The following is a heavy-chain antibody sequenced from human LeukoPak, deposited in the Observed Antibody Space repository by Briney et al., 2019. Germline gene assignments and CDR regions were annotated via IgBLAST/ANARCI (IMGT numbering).Heavy chain of an antibody. J-gene: IGHJ4*02. V-gene: IGHV3-30-3*01. CDR1: GFTFSTYA. CDR3: ARVLSVGFDY. D-gene: IGHD1-26*01. CDR2: ISYGGSNR. Sequence: GRSLRLSCATSGFTFSTYAMHWVRQAPGKGLEWVTVISYGGSNRYYADSVKGRFIISRDNSKNTLYLQMNSLRAEDTAVYYCARVLSVGFDYWGQGTLVTVSS.